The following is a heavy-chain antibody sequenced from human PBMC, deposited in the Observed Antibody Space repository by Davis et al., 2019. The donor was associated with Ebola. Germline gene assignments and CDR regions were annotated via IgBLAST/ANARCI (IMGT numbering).Heavy chain of an antibody. Sequence: GGSLRLSCAASGFNVSNFYMYWVRQAPGKGLEWVSVIYSGGETYYVDSLKGRFTISRDDSKNTLYLQMNSLRAEDTAVYYCARVRGTGDPDYWGQGTLVTVSS. J-gene: IGHJ4*02. CDR2: IYSGGET. V-gene: IGHV3-53*01. CDR3: ARVRGTGDPDY. D-gene: IGHD7-27*01. CDR1: GFNVSNFY.